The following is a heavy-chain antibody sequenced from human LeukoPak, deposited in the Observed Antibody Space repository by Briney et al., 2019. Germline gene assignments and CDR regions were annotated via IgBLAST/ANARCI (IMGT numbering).Heavy chain of an antibody. CDR1: GDSISSSNCY. J-gene: IGHJ4*02. CDR3: ARTYSSGQGAYY. CDR2: INYSGTT. V-gene: IGHV4-39*07. D-gene: IGHD6-19*01. Sequence: SETLSLTCTVSGDSISSSNCYWGWLRQTPGKGLEWIASINYSGTTYYNPSLKSRVTISVDTSNNHFSLKLSSVTAADTAVYYCARTYSSGQGAYYWGQGIVVTVSS.